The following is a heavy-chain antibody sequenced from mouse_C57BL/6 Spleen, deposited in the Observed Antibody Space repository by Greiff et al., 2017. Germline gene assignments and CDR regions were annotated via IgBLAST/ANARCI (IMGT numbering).Heavy chain of an antibody. J-gene: IGHJ2*01. CDR2: IDPSDSYT. CDR1: GYTFTSYW. Sequence: QVQLQQSGAELVMPGASVKLSCKASGYTFTSYWMHWVKQRPGQGLEWIGEIDPSDSYTNYNQKFKGKSTLTVDKSSSTAYMQLSSLTSEDSAVYYCARSMGLVYQYYFDYWGQGTTLTVSS. CDR3: ARSMGLVYQYYFDY. V-gene: IGHV1-69*01. D-gene: IGHD2-3*01.